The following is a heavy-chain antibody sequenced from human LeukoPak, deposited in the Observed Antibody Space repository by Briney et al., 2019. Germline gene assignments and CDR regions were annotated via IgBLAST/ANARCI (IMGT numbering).Heavy chain of an antibody. CDR3: AMIAAAEYGEYYFDY. V-gene: IGHV3-23*01. CDR2: ISGSGGST. CDR1: GFTFSSYA. Sequence: GGSLRLSCAASGFTFSSYAMSWVRQAPGKGLEWVSAISGSGGSTYHADSVKGRFTISRDNSKNTLYLQMNSLRAEDTAVYYCAMIAAAEYGEYYFDYWGQGTLVTVSS. J-gene: IGHJ4*02. D-gene: IGHD6-13*01.